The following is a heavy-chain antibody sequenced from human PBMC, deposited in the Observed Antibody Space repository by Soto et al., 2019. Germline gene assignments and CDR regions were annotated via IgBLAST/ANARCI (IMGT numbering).Heavy chain of an antibody. CDR2: IWYDGSNK. V-gene: IGHV3-33*01. J-gene: IGHJ6*02. CDR3: ARGITRFLEWLSPGGMDV. CDR1: GFTFSSYG. Sequence: GGSLRLSCAASGFTFSSYGMHWVRQAPGKGLEWVAVIWYDGSNKYYADSVKGRFTISRDNSKNTLYLQMNSLRAEDTAVYYCARGITRFLEWLSPGGMDVWGQGTTVTVSS. D-gene: IGHD3-3*01.